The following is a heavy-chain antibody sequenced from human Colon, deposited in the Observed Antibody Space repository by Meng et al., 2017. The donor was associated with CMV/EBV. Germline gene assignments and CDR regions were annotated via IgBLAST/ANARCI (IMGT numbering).Heavy chain of an antibody. Sequence: GESLKISCAASGFTFSSYSMNWVRQAPGKGLEWVAFIRYDGSNKYYADSVKGRFTISRDNSKNTLYLQMNSLRAEDTAVYYCAKLPHSRYDSSGYFAYFDAFDIWGQGTMVTVSS. D-gene: IGHD3-22*01. J-gene: IGHJ3*02. CDR1: GFTFSSYS. CDR2: IRYDGSNK. V-gene: IGHV3-30*02. CDR3: AKLPHSRYDSSGYFAYFDAFDI.